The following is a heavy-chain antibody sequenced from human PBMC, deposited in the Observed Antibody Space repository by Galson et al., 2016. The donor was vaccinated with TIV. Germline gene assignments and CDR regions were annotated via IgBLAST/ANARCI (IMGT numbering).Heavy chain of an antibody. CDR1: GFTFSTYS. J-gene: IGHJ3*02. Sequence: SLRLSCAASGFTFSTYSVNWVRQAPGKGLEWVSSISSSSRYISYADSLKGRFTISRDDAKSSVHLQMSSLRAEDTAGYYCARGYGGSYYYDFDMWGQGTMVTVSS. D-gene: IGHD1-26*01. V-gene: IGHV3-21*01. CDR2: ISSSSRYI. CDR3: ARGYGGSYYYDFDM.